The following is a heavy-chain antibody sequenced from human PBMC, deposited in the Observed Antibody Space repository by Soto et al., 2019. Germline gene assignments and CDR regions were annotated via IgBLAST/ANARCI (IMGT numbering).Heavy chain of an antibody. J-gene: IGHJ4*02. D-gene: IGHD3-10*01. Sequence: SETLSLTCTVSGGSISSGGYYWSWIRQHPGKGLEWIGYIYYSGSTYYNPSLKSRVTISVDTSKNQFSLKLSSVTAADTAVYYCARGSSWFGDNDYWGQGTLVTVSS. CDR3: ARGSSWFGDNDY. CDR1: GGSISSGGYY. CDR2: IYYSGST. V-gene: IGHV4-31*02.